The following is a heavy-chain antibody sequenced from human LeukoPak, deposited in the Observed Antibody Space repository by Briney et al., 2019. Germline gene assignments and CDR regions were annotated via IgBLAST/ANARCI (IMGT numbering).Heavy chain of an antibody. CDR1: GGSFSGYY. V-gene: IGHV4-34*01. CDR2: INHSGST. CDR3: ARFTPQGYGWGGYNRFDP. Sequence: SETLSLTCAVYGGSFSGYYWSWIRQPPGKGLEWIGEINHSGSTNYNPSLKSRVTISVDTSKNQFSLKLSPVTAADTAVYYCARFTPQGYGWGGYNRFDPWGQGTLVTVSS. D-gene: IGHD3-16*01. J-gene: IGHJ5*02.